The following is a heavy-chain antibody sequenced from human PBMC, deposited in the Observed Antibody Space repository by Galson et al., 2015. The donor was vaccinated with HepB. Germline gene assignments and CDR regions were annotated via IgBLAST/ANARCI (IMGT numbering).Heavy chain of an antibody. CDR3: ARLVRIPRAAAYPGDFDY. V-gene: IGHV4-4*07. J-gene: IGHJ4*02. CDR2: IYTSGST. D-gene: IGHD2-2*01. CDR1: GGSISSYY. Sequence: ETLSLTCTVSGGSISSYYWSWIRQPAGKGLEWIGRIYTSGSTNYNPSLKSRVTMSVDTSKNQFSLKLSSVTAADTAVYYCARLVRIPRAAAYPGDFDYWGQGTLVTVSS.